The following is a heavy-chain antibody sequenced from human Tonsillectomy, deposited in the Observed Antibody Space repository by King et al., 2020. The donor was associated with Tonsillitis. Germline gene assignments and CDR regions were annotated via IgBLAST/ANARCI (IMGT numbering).Heavy chain of an antibody. Sequence: QLQESGPGLVKPSETLSLTCTVSGGSISSSNYYWGWIRQPPGKGLEWIGSIYYSGSTYYNPSLKSRVTISVDTSKSQFSLKLNSVTAADTAVYYCATTYEYHISGYHNFDYWGQGALVTVS. CDR2: IYYSGST. J-gene: IGHJ4*02. CDR1: GGSISSSNYY. D-gene: IGHD3-22*01. CDR3: ATTYEYHISGYHNFDY. V-gene: IGHV4-39*01.